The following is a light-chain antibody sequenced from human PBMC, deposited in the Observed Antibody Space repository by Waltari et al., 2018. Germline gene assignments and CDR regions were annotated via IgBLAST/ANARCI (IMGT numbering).Light chain of an antibody. CDR2: FAN. CDR3: QQSRRWPQRT. V-gene: IGKV3D-15*01. Sequence: EIVMTQSPVTVSVSPGEAITLSGTASQNVVTDLAWYRHKPGQPPRLLIYFANSRATGVPARISGSGSGTDFTLSISSLESEDFAFYYCQQSRRWPQRTFGQGTKLEI. J-gene: IGKJ2*01. CDR1: QNVVTD.